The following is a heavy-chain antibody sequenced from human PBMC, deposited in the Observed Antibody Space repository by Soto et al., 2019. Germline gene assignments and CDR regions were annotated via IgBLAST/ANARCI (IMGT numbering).Heavy chain of an antibody. V-gene: IGHV1-2*02. Sequence: ASVKVSCKASGYTFTGYYMHWVRQAPGQGLEWMGWINPNSGGTNYAQKFQGRVTMTRDTSISTAYMELSRLRSDDTAVYYCARVSSGLYYDSSFYFDYWGQGTLVTVSA. J-gene: IGHJ4*02. CDR3: ARVSSGLYYDSSFYFDY. D-gene: IGHD3-22*01. CDR1: GYTFTGYY. CDR2: INPNSGGT.